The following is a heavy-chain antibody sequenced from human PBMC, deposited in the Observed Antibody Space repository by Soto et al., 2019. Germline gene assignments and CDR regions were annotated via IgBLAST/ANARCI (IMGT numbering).Heavy chain of an antibody. CDR1: VYTFTSYG. Sequence: GASVKVSCTASVYTFTSYGMSWVRQAPGQGLEWMGWISAYNGNTNYAQKLQGRVTMTTDTSTSTAYMELRSLRSDDTAVYYCARDFYYYDSSGYYFVFDYWGQGTLVTVSS. V-gene: IGHV1-18*01. J-gene: IGHJ4*02. CDR2: ISAYNGNT. CDR3: ARDFYYYDSSGYYFVFDY. D-gene: IGHD3-22*01.